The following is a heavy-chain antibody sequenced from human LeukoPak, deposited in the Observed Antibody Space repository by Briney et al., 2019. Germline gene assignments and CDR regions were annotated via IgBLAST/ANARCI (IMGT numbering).Heavy chain of an antibody. Sequence: ASVKVSCKASGYTFTSYGISWVRQAPGQGLEWMGWISAYNGNTNYAQKLQGRGTMTTDTSTSTAYTELRSLRSDDTAVYYCARDGLRYFDWLKDYYYYYMDVWGKGTTVTVSS. D-gene: IGHD3-9*01. V-gene: IGHV1-18*01. J-gene: IGHJ6*03. CDR3: ARDGLRYFDWLKDYYYYYMDV. CDR1: GYTFTSYG. CDR2: ISAYNGNT.